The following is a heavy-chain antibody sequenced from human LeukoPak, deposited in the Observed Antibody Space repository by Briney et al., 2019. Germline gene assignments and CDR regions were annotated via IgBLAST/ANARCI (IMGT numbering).Heavy chain of an antibody. CDR3: ASGGSKQWLVDDS. V-gene: IGHV4-59*02. D-gene: IGHD6-19*01. CDR1: GGSVSGYY. CDR2: IHYSGST. Sequence: PSETLSLTCTVSGGSVSGYYWSWIRQPPGKGLEWIGYIHYSGSTNYNPSLKSRVTISVDTSKNQFSLKLSSVTAADTAIYYCASGGSKQWLVDDSWGQGTLVTVSS. J-gene: IGHJ4*02.